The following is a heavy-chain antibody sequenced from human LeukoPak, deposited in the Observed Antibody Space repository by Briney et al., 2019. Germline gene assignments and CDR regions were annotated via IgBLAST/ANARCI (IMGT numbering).Heavy chain of an antibody. CDR2: INPNSGGT. CDR1: GYTFTGYY. V-gene: IGHV1-2*02. D-gene: IGHD2-2*01. CDR3: ATVPAAPLGSMDV. J-gene: IGHJ6*02. Sequence: VASVKVSRKASGYTFTGYYMHWVRQAPGQGLGWMGWINPNSGGTNYAQKFQGRVTMTRDTSISTAYMELSRLRSDDTAVYYCATVPAAPLGSMDVWGQGTTVTVSS.